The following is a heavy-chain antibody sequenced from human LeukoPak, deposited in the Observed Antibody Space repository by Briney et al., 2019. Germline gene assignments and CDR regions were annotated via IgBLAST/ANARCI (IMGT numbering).Heavy chain of an antibody. J-gene: IGHJ4*02. Sequence: PSETLSLTCTVSGGSISSDAFYWSWIRQPPGKGLEWIGYIYYSGSTYYNPSLKSRVTISVDTSKNQYSLKLSSVTAADTAVYYCARVREYGGHLALDYWGQGTLVTVSS. V-gene: IGHV4-30-4*01. CDR1: GGSISSDAFY. D-gene: IGHD4-23*01. CDR2: IYYSGST. CDR3: ARVREYGGHLALDY.